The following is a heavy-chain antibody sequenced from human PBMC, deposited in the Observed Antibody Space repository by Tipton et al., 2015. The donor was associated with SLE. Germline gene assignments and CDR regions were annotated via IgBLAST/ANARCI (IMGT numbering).Heavy chain of an antibody. CDR1: GGSFSGYY. J-gene: IGHJ2*01. D-gene: IGHD3-3*01. Sequence: LRLSCAVYGGSFSGYYWSWIRQPPGKGLEWIGEINHSGSTNYNPSLKSRVTISVDTSKNQFSLKLSSVTAADTAVYYCARGVWSGSFFDLWGRGTLVTVSS. V-gene: IGHV4-34*01. CDR3: ARGVWSGSFFDL. CDR2: INHSGST.